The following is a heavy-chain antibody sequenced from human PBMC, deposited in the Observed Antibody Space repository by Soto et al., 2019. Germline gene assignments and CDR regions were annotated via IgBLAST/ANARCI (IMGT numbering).Heavy chain of an antibody. D-gene: IGHD2-2*01. J-gene: IGHJ6*02. V-gene: IGHV1-2*02. CDR3: ARSLLDEYSSSWRSAYYGMDV. CDR1: GLTFSAYY. CDR2: INPNSGGT. Sequence: ASAEVSCKASGLTFSAYYIYWVRQAPGQGLEWIGWINPNSGGTNNAQKFQGRVTMTRDTSTSTVYMELSALISDDTAVYFCARSLLDEYSSSWRSAYYGMDVWGQGTTVTVSS.